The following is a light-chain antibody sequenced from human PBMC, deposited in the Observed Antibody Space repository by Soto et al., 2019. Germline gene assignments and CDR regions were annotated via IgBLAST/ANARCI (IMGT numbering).Light chain of an antibody. Sequence: QSVLTQPRSVSGSPGQSVTISCTGTSSDVGGYNYVSWYQQHPGKAPKLMIYDVSKRPSGVPDRFSGSKSGNTASLTISGLQAEDEADYYCCSYAGSYTFGVFGTGTKV. CDR3: CSYAGSYTFGV. V-gene: IGLV2-11*01. CDR1: SSDVGGYNY. CDR2: DVS. J-gene: IGLJ1*01.